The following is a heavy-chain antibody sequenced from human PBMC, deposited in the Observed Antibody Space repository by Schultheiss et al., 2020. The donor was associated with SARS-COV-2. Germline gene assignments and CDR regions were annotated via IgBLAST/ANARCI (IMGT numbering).Heavy chain of an antibody. Sequence: GGSLRLSCAASGFTFSSYAMHWVRQAPGKGLEWVAVISYDGSNKYYADSVKGRFTISRDNSKNTLYLQMNSLRAEDTAVYYCARYRGAYSSSSNWFDPWGQGTLVTVSS. J-gene: IGHJ5*02. CDR2: ISYDGSNK. V-gene: IGHV3-30*07. CDR1: GFTFSSYA. CDR3: ARYRGAYSSSSNWFDP. D-gene: IGHD6-6*01.